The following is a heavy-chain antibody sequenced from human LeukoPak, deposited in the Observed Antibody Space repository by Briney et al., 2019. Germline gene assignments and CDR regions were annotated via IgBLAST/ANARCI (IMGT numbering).Heavy chain of an antibody. CDR3: AKDDCSSTSCYSPHY. CDR2: ISGSGGST. Sequence: PGGSLRLSCAASGFTFSSYAMSWVRQAPGKGLEWVSAISGSGGSTYYADSVKGRLTISRDNSKNTLYLQMNSLRAEDTAVYYCAKDDCSSTSCYSPHYWGQGTLVTVSS. CDR1: GFTFSSYA. D-gene: IGHD2-2*01. V-gene: IGHV3-23*01. J-gene: IGHJ4*02.